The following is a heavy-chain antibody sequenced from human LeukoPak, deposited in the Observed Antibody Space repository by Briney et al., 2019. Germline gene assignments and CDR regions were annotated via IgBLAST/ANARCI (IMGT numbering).Heavy chain of an antibody. J-gene: IGHJ6*03. CDR1: GFTFSSYS. Sequence: RGSLRLSCAASGFTFSSYSMNWVRQAPGKGLEWVSYISSISSTIYYADSVKGRFTISRDNAKNSLYLQMNSLRAEDTAVYYCARAYDFWSGHYYYYMDVWGKGTTVTVSS. CDR2: ISSISSTI. D-gene: IGHD3-3*01. V-gene: IGHV3-48*01. CDR3: ARAYDFWSGHYYYYMDV.